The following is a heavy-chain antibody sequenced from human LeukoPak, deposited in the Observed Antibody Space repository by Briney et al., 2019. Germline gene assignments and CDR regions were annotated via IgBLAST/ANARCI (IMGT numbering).Heavy chain of an antibody. CDR1: GGTFSSYA. CDR3: AREGYSYGYSFDY. D-gene: IGHD5-18*01. CDR2: IIPIFGTA. V-gene: IGHV1-69*13. J-gene: IGHJ4*02. Sequence: SVKVSCKASGGTFSSYAISWVRQAPGQGLEWMGGIIPIFGTANYAQKFQGRVTITADESTSTAYMELSSLRSEDTAVYYCAREGYSYGYSFDYWGQGTLVTVSS.